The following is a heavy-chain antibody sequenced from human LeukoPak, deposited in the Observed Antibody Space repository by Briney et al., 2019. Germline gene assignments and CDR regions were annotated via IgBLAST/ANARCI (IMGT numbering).Heavy chain of an antibody. CDR2: ISGSGGST. Sequence: GGSLRLSCAASGFTFSSSAMSWVRQAPGKGLEWVSAISGSGGSTYYADSVKGRFTISRDNSKNTLYLQMNSLRAEDTAVYYCAKSKISWVYSHDYWGQGTLVTVSS. V-gene: IGHV3-23*01. CDR3: AKSKISWVYSHDY. J-gene: IGHJ4*02. CDR1: GFTFSSSA. D-gene: IGHD1-26*01.